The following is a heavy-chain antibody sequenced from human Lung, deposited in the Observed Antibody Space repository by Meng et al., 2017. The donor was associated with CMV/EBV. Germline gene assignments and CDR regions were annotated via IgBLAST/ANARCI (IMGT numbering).Heavy chain of an antibody. V-gene: IGHV3-23*01. D-gene: IGHD2-2*01. J-gene: IGHJ4*02. CDR2: VTGGGGST. Sequence: ESXKISXAASGFTFSSYAMTWVRQAPGKGLEWVSVVTGGGGSTYYADSVKGRFTISRDNSENALYLQMNSLRVEDTAVYYCAKGNAEYCSGARCYAFDYWGQGNXVTGSS. CDR3: AKGNAEYCSGARCYAFDY. CDR1: GFTFSSYA.